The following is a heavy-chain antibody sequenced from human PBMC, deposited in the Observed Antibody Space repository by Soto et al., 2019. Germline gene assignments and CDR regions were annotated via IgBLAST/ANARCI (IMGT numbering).Heavy chain of an antibody. D-gene: IGHD5-18*01. V-gene: IGHV1-18*01. CDR1: GYTFSDYG. CDR2: ISAKNGNT. Sequence: ASVKVSCKTSGYTFSDYGISWVRQAPGQGLEWMGWISAKNGNTNFAQKFRGRVTMITDTSTNTVYMELRNLRLDDTAVYYCARDPPDTPPDYWGQGTLVTVSS. CDR3: ARDPPDTPPDY. J-gene: IGHJ4*02.